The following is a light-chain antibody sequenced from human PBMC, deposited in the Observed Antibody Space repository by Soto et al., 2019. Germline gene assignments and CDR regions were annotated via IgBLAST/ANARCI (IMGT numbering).Light chain of an antibody. CDR2: DAS. CDR3: QQRGDWPIT. Sequence: EIVLTQSPATLSLSPGERDTLSCRASQRLDSYLAWYQQKLGQPPRLLIYDASSRATGIPARFSGFGSGTDFTLSISSLESEDFAVYYCQQRGDWPITFGGGTKVDI. V-gene: IGKV3-11*01. CDR1: QRLDSY. J-gene: IGKJ4*01.